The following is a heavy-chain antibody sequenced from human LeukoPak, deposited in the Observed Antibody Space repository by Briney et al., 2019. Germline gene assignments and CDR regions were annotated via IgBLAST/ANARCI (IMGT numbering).Heavy chain of an antibody. V-gene: IGHV1-8*01. CDR2: MNPNSGNT. D-gene: IGHD3-22*01. CDR1: GYTFSSND. CDR3: AADYDSSGLDAFDI. J-gene: IGHJ3*02. Sequence: GASVKVSCKASGYTFSSNDINWVRQATGQGLEWMGWMNPNSGNTGYAQKFQGRVTMTRNTSISTAYMELSSLRSEDTAVYYCAADYDSSGLDAFDIWGQGTMVTVSS.